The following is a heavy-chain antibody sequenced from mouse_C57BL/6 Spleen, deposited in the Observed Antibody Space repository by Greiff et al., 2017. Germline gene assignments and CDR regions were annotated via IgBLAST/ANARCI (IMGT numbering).Heavy chain of an antibody. CDR3: ARRRDYDAYFDV. CDR1: GYTFTSYW. CDR2: IDPNSGGT. D-gene: IGHD2-4*01. Sequence: QVQLQQPGAELVKPGASVKLSCKASGYTFTSYWMHWVKQRPGRGREWIGRIDPNSGGTKYNEKFKSKATLTVDKPSSTAYMQLSSLTSEDSAVYYCARRRDYDAYFDVWGTGTTVTVSS. J-gene: IGHJ1*03. V-gene: IGHV1-72*01.